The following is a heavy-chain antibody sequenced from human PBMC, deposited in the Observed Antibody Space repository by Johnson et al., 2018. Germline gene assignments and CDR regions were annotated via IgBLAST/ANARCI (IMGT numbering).Heavy chain of an antibody. J-gene: IGHJ6*02. CDR3: ARTHGSGRVRSNNGMDV. V-gene: IGHV3-33*01. CDR1: GFTFSNYG. D-gene: IGHD3-10*01. Sequence: QVQLVESGGGVVPPGRTLRLSCAASGFTFSNYGMHWVRQAPGKGLEWVALIWFDGNNKYYGESVKGRFTVSRDNSKNTLYLQMNSLSAEDTAVYYCARTHGSGRVRSNNGMDVWGQGTPVTVSS. CDR2: IWFDGNNK.